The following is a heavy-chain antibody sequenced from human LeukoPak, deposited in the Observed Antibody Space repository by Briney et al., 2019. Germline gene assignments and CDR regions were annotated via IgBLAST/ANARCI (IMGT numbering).Heavy chain of an antibody. J-gene: IGHJ3*02. D-gene: IGHD3-22*01. CDR3: ARAPITMIVVVITGFAFDI. CDR2: IYYSGST. CDR1: GGSISSYY. Sequence: PSETLSLTCTVSGGSISSYYWSWIRQPPGKGLEWIGYIYYSGSTNYNPSLKSRVTISVDTSKNQFSLKLSSVTAADTAVYYCARAPITMIVVVITGFAFDIWGQGTMVTVSS. V-gene: IGHV4-59*08.